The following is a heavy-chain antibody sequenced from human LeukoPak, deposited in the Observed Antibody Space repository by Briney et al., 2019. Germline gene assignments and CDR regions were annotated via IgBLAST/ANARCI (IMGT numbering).Heavy chain of an antibody. Sequence: PSETLSLTCAVYGGSFSGYYWSWIRQPPGKGLEWIGEINHSGSTNYNPSLKSRGTISVDTSKNQFSLKLSSVTAADTAVYYCARGRFDSSGYYFGPIYYFDYWGQGTLVTVSS. CDR3: ARGRFDSSGYYFGPIYYFDY. V-gene: IGHV4-34*01. CDR1: GGSFSGYY. J-gene: IGHJ4*02. D-gene: IGHD3-22*01. CDR2: INHSGST.